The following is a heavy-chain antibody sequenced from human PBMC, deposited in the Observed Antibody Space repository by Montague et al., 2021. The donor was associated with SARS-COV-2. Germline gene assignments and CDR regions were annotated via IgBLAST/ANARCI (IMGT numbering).Heavy chain of an antibody. D-gene: IGHD2-8*01. V-gene: IGHV4-59*01. CDR3: AWEGVHSWFDP. CDR2: INYRGST. Sequence: SETLSLTCTVSNGSINSYYWSWVWLRPGKRLERICYINYRGSTNYNPSLESRVTMSIDTSKNQFSLKLRSVTAADTAVYFCAWEGVHSWFDPWGQGTLVIVSS. J-gene: IGHJ5*02. CDR1: NGSINSYY.